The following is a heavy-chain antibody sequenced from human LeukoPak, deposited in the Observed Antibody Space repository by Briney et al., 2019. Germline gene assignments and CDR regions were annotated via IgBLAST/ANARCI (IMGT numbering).Heavy chain of an antibody. V-gene: IGHV4-31*11. Sequence: PSETLSLTCAVSGDSLSSGGYYWTWIRQPPGKGLEWIGYLSNSGTTSYSPSLKSRVPISVNTSNNQFSLRLSSVTAADTAVYYCARDVVVTSSADAFDIWGQGTMVTVSS. CDR1: GDSLSSGGYY. J-gene: IGHJ3*02. CDR2: LSNSGTT. CDR3: ARDVVVTSSADAFDI. D-gene: IGHD2-21*02.